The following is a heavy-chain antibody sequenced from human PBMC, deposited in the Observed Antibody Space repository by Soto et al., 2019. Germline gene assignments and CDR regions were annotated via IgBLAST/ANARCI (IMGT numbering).Heavy chain of an antibody. D-gene: IGHD3-10*01. CDR1: GGTFSNYA. V-gene: IGHV1-69*06. Sequence: SVKVSCKASGGTFSNYAISWVRQAPGRGLEWMGGLIPILGPPNYAPNFQGRVTITADKSKSTVYMELSSLGSEDTAVYYCAREGELLDYGMDVWGQGTRVTVSS. CDR2: LIPILGPP. CDR3: AREGELLDYGMDV. J-gene: IGHJ6*02.